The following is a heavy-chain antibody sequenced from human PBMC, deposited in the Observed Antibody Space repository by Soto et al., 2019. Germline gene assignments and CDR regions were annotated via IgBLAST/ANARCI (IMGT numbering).Heavy chain of an antibody. V-gene: IGHV1-18*04. J-gene: IGHJ3*02. D-gene: IGHD5-18*01. Sequence: ASVKFSCKASGYKFTSYGISWVRHAPGQGLEWMGWISAYNGNTNYAQKLQGRVTMTTDTSTSTAYIELRSLRSDDTAVYYCARDLVGRGYSYGYIDFDIWGQGTMVTVSS. CDR3: ARDLVGRGYSYGYIDFDI. CDR1: GYKFTSYG. CDR2: ISAYNGNT.